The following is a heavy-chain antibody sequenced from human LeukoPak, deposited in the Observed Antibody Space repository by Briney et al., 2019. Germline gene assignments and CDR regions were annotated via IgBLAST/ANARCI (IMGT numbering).Heavy chain of an antibody. V-gene: IGHV3-53*01. CDR2: IYSGGSI. CDR3: ARDPSRGLYYFDH. D-gene: IGHD3/OR15-3a*01. Sequence: GGSLRLSCAASGLIVSSNYMSWVRQAPGKGLEWVSVIYSGGSIYYADSVKGRFTISRDNSKNTLYLQMNSLRAEDTAVYYCARDPSRGLYYFDHWGQETLVTVSS. J-gene: IGHJ4*02. CDR1: GLIVSSNY.